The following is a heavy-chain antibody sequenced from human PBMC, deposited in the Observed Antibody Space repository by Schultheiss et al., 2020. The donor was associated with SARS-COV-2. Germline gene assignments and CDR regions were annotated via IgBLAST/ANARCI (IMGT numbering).Heavy chain of an antibody. V-gene: IGHV4-4*02. D-gene: IGHD1-26*01. CDR1: GGSISSTNW. J-gene: IGHJ6*02. CDR2: IHHSGST. Sequence: SETLSLTCAVSGGSISSTNWWSWVRQPPGKGLEWIGEIHHSGSTYYNPSLKSRVTISADTSKNQFSLKLSSVTAADTAVYYCARDRSFIVGATNYYYYGMDVWGQGTTVTVSS. CDR3: ARDRSFIVGATNYYYYGMDV.